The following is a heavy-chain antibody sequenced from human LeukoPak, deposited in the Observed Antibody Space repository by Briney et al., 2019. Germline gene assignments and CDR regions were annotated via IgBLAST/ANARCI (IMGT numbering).Heavy chain of an antibody. CDR1: GYTFTSYY. CDR2: MNPNSGNT. V-gene: IGHV1-8*03. D-gene: IGHD1-26*01. CDR3: ARGRVGAIRPYYYYYMDV. Sequence: ASVKVSCKASGYTFTSYYMHWVRQATGQGLEWVGWMNPNSGNTGYAQKFQGRVTITRNTSISTAYMELSSLRSEDTAVYYCARGRVGAIRPYYYYYMDVWGKGTTVTVSS. J-gene: IGHJ6*03.